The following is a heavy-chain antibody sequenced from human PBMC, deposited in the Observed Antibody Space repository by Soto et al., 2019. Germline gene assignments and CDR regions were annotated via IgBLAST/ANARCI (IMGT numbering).Heavy chain of an antibody. CDR2: IYHSGST. CDR1: GYSISSGYY. Sequence: SETLSLTCAVSGYSISSGYYWGWIRQPPGKGLEWIGSIYHSGSTYYNPSLKSRVTISVDTSKNQFSLKLSSVTAADTAVYYCARDRTYYYDSSGFPMDVWGQGTTVT. V-gene: IGHV4-38-2*02. D-gene: IGHD3-22*01. CDR3: ARDRTYYYDSSGFPMDV. J-gene: IGHJ6*02.